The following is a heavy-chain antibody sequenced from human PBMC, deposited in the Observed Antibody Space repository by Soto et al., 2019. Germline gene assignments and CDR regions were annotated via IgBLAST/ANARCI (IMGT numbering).Heavy chain of an antibody. CDR2: IKQDGSEK. V-gene: IGHV3-7*05. CDR1: GFTFSSYW. Sequence: GGSLRLSCAASGFTFSSYWMSWVRQAPGKGLEWVANIKQDGSEKYYVDSVKGRFTISRDNAKNSLYLQMNSLRAEDTAVYYCARPLVGATPVVDYWGQGTLVTVSS. D-gene: IGHD1-26*01. CDR3: ARPLVGATPVVDY. J-gene: IGHJ4*02.